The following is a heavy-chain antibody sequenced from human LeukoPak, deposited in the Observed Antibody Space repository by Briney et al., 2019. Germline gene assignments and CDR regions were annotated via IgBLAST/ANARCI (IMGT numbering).Heavy chain of an antibody. CDR2: ISSSSSTI. J-gene: IGHJ6*02. CDR1: GFTFSSYS. V-gene: IGHV3-48*04. Sequence: AGGSLRLSCAASGFTFSSYSMNWVRQAPGKGLEWVSYISSSSSTIYYADSVKGRFTISRDNAKNSLYLQMNSLRAEDTAVYYCARDAGRLGELSFSFREARPTGYGMDVWGQGTTVTVSS. CDR3: ARDAGRLGELSFSFREARPTGYGMDV. D-gene: IGHD3-16*02.